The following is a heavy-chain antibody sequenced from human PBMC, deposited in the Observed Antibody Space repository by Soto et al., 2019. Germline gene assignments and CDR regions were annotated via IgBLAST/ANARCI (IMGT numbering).Heavy chain of an antibody. CDR2: MNPDSGNT. Sequence: AAGKASCKASGYTLTNHDINWVLQATGQGLEWLGWMNPDSGNTDYAQKFQGRVTMTRNTSISTAYLELSSLRSEDTAVYYCARGPPNIVNWY. CDR1: GYTLTNHD. CDR3: ARGPPNIVNWY. J-gene: IGHJ2*01. D-gene: IGHD2-15*01. V-gene: IGHV1-8*01.